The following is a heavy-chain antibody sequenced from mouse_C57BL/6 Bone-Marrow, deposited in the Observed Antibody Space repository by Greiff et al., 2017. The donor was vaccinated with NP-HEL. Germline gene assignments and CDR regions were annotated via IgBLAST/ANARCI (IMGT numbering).Heavy chain of an antibody. D-gene: IGHD1-1*01. CDR2: ISDDGSYT. J-gene: IGHJ4*01. CDR3: ARVTTVVEDAMDY. CDR1: GFTFSSYA. Sequence: EVKLMESGGGLVKPGGSLKLSCAASGFTFSSYAMSWVRQTPEKRLEWVATISDDGSYTYYPDNVKGRFTISRDNAKNNLYLQMSHLKSEDTAMYYCARVTTVVEDAMDYWGQGTSVTVSS. V-gene: IGHV5-4*03.